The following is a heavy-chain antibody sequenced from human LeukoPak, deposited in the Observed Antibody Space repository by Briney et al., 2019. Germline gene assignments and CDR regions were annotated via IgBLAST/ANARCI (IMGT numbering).Heavy chain of an antibody. CDR3: ARSTYYYDSTFDY. CDR2: ISSSSRTI. V-gene: IGHV3-48*04. CDR1: GFTFNSYS. D-gene: IGHD3-22*01. Sequence: GGSLRLSCAASGFTFNSYSMNWVRQAPGKGLEWVSYISSSSRTINYGDSVKGRFTISRDNAKNSLYLQMDSLRAEVTAVYYCARSTYYYDSTFDYWGQGTLVTVSS. J-gene: IGHJ4*02.